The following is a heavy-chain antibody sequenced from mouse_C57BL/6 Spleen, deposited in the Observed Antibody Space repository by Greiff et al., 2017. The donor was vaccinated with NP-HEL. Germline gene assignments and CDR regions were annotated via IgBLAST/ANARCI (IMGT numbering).Heavy chain of an antibody. CDR3: ARRLEPDWYFDV. J-gene: IGHJ1*03. V-gene: IGHV5-16*01. D-gene: IGHD2-13*01. CDR2: INYDGSST. CDR1: GFTFSDYY. Sequence: EVKLMESEGGLVQPGRSMKLSCTASGFTFSDYYMAWVRQVPEKGLEWVANINYDGSSTYYLDSLKSRFIISRDNAKNILYLQMSSLKSEDTATYYCARRLEPDWYFDVWGTGTTVTVSS.